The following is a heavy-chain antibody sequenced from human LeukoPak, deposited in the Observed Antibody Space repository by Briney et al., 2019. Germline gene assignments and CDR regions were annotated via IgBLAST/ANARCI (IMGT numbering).Heavy chain of an antibody. CDR1: GGTFSSYA. Sequence: SVKVSCKASGGTFSSYAISWVRQAPGQGLEWMGGIIPIFGTANYAQKFQGRVTITTEESTSTAYMELSRLRSEDTAVYYGARLSTIFSLVAIDDWGQGTLVTVSS. CDR3: ARLSTIFSLVAIDD. V-gene: IGHV1-69*05. D-gene: IGHD3-3*01. J-gene: IGHJ4*01. CDR2: IIPIFGTA.